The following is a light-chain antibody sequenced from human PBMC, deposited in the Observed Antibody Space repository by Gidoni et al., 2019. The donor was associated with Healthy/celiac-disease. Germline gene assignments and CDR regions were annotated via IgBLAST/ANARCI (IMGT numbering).Light chain of an antibody. CDR2: WAS. V-gene: IGKV4-1*01. CDR1: QSVLYSSNNKNY. J-gene: IGKJ3*01. Sequence: GSLGERATINCKSSQSVLYSSNNKNYLAWYQQKPGQPPKLLIYWASTRESGVPDRFSGSGSGTDFTLTISSLQAEDVAVYYCQQYYSTPFTFGPGTKVDIK. CDR3: QQYYSTPFT.